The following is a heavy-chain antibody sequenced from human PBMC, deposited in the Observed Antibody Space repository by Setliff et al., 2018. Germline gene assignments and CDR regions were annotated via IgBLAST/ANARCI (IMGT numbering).Heavy chain of an antibody. CDR1: GGAFSSGSYY. V-gene: IGHV4-61*02. CDR3: ARHVGSRGRGYNYYYYYMDV. D-gene: IGHD3-10*01. Sequence: LSLTCTVSGGAFSSGSYYWSWIRQPAGKGLEWIGLIYSEGSTSYNPSLKSRLTISPDTSKNHFSLKLSSVTAADTAVYYCARHVGSRGRGYNYYYYYMDVWGKGTTVTVSS. J-gene: IGHJ6*03. CDR2: IYSEGST.